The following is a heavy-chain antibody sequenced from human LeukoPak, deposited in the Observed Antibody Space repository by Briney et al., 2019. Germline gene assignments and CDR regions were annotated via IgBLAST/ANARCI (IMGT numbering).Heavy chain of an antibody. CDR1: GFTFSSYE. Sequence: GGSLRLSCAASGFTFSSYEMNWVRQAPGKGLEWVSYISSSGSTIYYADSVKGRFTISRDNAKNSLYLQMNSLRAEDTAVYYCARVRGIAVAGTASIYFDYWGQGTLVTVSS. CDR2: ISSSGSTI. D-gene: IGHD6-19*01. V-gene: IGHV3-48*03. CDR3: ARVRGIAVAGTASIYFDY. J-gene: IGHJ4*02.